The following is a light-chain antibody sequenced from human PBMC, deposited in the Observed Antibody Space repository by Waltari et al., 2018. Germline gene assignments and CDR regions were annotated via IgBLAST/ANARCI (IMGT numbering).Light chain of an antibody. CDR3: QQYEDVPYT. V-gene: IGKV1-33*01. J-gene: IGKJ2*01. Sequence: DIQMTQSPSSLSASVGDRVTITCQASQDISTYLNLYQQKPGKAPKLLIYDVSNLEKGVPSRFSGGGSGTDFSFTISSLQSEDIATYYCQQYEDVPYTFGQGTK. CDR2: DVS. CDR1: QDISTY.